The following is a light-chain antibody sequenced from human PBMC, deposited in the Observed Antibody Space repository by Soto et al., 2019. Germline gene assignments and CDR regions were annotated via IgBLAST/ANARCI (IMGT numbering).Light chain of an antibody. CDR2: HAP. CDR1: QTINNW. Sequence: IQMTQSPSTLSASIGDRVTITCRASQTINNWLAWYQQKPGKAPNLLIYHAPNLETGVPSRFSGSAFGTEFTLTISSLQPDDFATYYCQHYNSYPWTFGQGTKVEIK. V-gene: IGKV1-5*01. CDR3: QHYNSYPWT. J-gene: IGKJ1*01.